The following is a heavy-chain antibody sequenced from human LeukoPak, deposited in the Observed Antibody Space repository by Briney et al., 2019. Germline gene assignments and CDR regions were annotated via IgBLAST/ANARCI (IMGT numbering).Heavy chain of an antibody. CDR1: GFTFSSYG. CDR3: AKDSAGVPAAMILDP. D-gene: IGHD2-2*01. CDR2: IRYDESYK. J-gene: IGHJ5*02. V-gene: IGHV3-30*02. Sequence: GGSLSLSCGASGFTFSSYGMHWVRQAPGKGLEWVAFIRYDESYKYYDNSVKGRFTISRDNSKNTLYLQMNSMRADDTAVYYCAKDSAGVPAAMILDPWGQGTLVTVSS.